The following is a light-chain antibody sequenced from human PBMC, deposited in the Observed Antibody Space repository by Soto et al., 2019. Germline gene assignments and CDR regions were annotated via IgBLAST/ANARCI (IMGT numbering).Light chain of an antibody. V-gene: IGKV3-11*01. Sequence: EIVLTQSPATLSLSPGDRATLSCRASQSVSSYLVWYQQKPGQAPRLLIYDASNRAPGIPARFSGSGSGTDFTPTISSLEPEDFSVYYCQQRSDWPPLTFGGGTKVEIK. CDR2: DAS. CDR3: QQRSDWPPLT. J-gene: IGKJ4*01. CDR1: QSVSSY.